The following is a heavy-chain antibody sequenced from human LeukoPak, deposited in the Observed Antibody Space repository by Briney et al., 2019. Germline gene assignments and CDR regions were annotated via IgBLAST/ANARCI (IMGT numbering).Heavy chain of an antibody. CDR3: ARLGGTLRVDY. Sequence: GASVKVSCKASGYTFINYYIHWVRQAPGQGLEWMGIINPTDGSTTYAQKIQGRVTMTRDTSTSTVYMELSSLRSEDTAVYYCARLGGTLRVDYWGQGTLVTVSS. CDR1: GYTFINYY. D-gene: IGHD4-23*01. CDR2: INPTDGST. V-gene: IGHV1-46*01. J-gene: IGHJ4*02.